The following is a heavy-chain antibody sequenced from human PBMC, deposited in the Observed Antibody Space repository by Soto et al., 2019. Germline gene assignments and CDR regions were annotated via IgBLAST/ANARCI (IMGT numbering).Heavy chain of an antibody. J-gene: IGHJ5*02. D-gene: IGHD6-6*01. CDR1: GLTFSKYA. CDR3: VRARCAAPSCEGRDWFVP. CDR2: ILHDGDKK. V-gene: IGHV3-30*03. Sequence: MQLVESGGGVVQPGGSLRLSCAAAGLTFSKYAMHWVRQAPGKGLEWVAAILHDGDKKRYADSVEGRFTISRDNSRDTLSLHMSVLRAEHSAVYSCVRARCAAPSCEGRDWFVPWGQGTLVTVSS.